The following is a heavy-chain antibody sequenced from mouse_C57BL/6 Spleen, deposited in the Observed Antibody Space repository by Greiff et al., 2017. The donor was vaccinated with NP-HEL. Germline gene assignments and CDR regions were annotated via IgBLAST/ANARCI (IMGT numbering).Heavy chain of an antibody. CDR1: GYTFTSYW. V-gene: IGHV1-53*01. CDR3: AREGPSLYWDV. D-gene: IGHD2-1*01. CDR2: INPSNGGT. J-gene: IGHJ1*03. Sequence: VQLQQSGTELVKPGASVKLSCKASGYTFTSYWMHWVKQRPGQGLEWIGNINPSNGGTNYNEKFKSKATLTVDKSSSTAYMQRSSLTSEESAVYDCAREGPSLYWDVWGTGTTVTVSS.